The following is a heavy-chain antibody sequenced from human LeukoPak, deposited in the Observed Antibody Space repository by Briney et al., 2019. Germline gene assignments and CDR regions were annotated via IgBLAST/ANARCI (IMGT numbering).Heavy chain of an antibody. V-gene: IGHV1-46*01. CDR2: INPSGGST. Sequence: GASVKVSCKASGYTFTSYYMHWVRQAPGQGLEWMGIINPSGGSTSYAQKFQGRVTMTRDTSTSTVYTELSSLRSEDTAVYYCARVSPYYYDSSGYFDYWGQGTLVTVSS. CDR3: ARVSPYYYDSSGYFDY. J-gene: IGHJ4*02. CDR1: GYTFTSYY. D-gene: IGHD3-22*01.